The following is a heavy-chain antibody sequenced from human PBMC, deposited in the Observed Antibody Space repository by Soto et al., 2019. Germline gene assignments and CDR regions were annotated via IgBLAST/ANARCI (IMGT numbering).Heavy chain of an antibody. CDR1: GGSISSSNW. Sequence: QVQLQESGPGLVKPSGTLSLTCAVSGGSISSSNWWSWVRQPPGKGLEWIGEIYHSGSTNYNPSLKRRVTISVDKSKNQFSLNLSSVTAADTAVYYCARVSGTYYYGMDVWGQGTTVTVSS. J-gene: IGHJ6*02. V-gene: IGHV4-4*02. CDR3: ARVSGTYYYGMDV. CDR2: IYHSGST. D-gene: IGHD1-26*01.